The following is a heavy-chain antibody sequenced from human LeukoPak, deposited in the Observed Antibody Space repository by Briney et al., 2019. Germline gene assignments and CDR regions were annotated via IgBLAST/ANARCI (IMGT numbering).Heavy chain of an antibody. V-gene: IGHV1-69*05. CDR3: ASNRAFRYFDWLLYFDY. Sequence: SVKVSCKASGYTFTSYGISWVRQAPGQGLEWMGGIIPIFGTANYAQKFQGRVTITTDESTSTAYMELSSLRSEDTAVYYCASNRAFRYFDWLLYFDYWGQGTLVTVSS. CDR2: IIPIFGTA. D-gene: IGHD3-9*01. CDR1: GYTFTSYG. J-gene: IGHJ4*02.